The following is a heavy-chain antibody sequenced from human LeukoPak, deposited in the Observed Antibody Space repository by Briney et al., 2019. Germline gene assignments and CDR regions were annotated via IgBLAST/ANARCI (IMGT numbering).Heavy chain of an antibody. CDR2: TYCRSKWYN. V-gene: IGHV6-1*01. CDR3: ARVQQLGQGFHY. J-gene: IGHJ4*02. D-gene: IGHD6-13*01. CDR1: GDSVSSNSAA. Sequence: SQTLSLTCAISGDSVSSNSAAWNWIRQSPSRGLEWLGRTYCRSKWYNDYAVSVRSRITINPDTSKNQVSLQLNSVTPEDTAVYYCARVQQLGQGFHYWGQGTLVTVSS.